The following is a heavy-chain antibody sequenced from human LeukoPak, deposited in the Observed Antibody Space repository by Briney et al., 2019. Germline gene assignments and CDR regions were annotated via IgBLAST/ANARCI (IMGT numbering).Heavy chain of an antibody. CDR2: LYNTGIT. D-gene: IGHD7-27*01. Sequence: SETLSLTCTVSGGSISSYYWSWIRQPPGKGLEWVGDLYNTGITKSNPSLKSRVTISIDKSKNQFSLELSSVTAADTAVYYCAAQADWGSRALLDYWGQGTLVTVSS. V-gene: IGHV4-59*08. CDR1: GGSISSYY. J-gene: IGHJ4*02. CDR3: AAQADWGSRALLDY.